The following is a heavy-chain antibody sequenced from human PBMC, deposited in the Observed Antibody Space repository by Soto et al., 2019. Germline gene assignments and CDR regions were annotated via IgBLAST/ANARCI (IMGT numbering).Heavy chain of an antibody. J-gene: IGHJ4*02. V-gene: IGHV4-31*03. CDR3: ARGAVGATIYFDY. CDR1: GGSISSGGYF. D-gene: IGHD1-26*01. Sequence: QVQLQESGPGLVKPSQTLSLTCTVSGGSISSGGYFWSWIRQHPGKGLEWIGYIYYSGNTFYNPSLKTRVSISVDTCKNQFSLKLSSVTAADTAVYYCARGAVGATIYFDYWGQGTLVTVSS. CDR2: IYYSGNT.